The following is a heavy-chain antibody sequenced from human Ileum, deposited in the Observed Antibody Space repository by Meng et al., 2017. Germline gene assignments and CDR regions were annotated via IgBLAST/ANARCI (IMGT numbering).Heavy chain of an antibody. D-gene: IGHD2-2*02. V-gene: IGHV3-23*01. CDR1: GFTFADYA. Sequence: QLLESGGGFVQPGGSLRLSCTGYGFTFADYAINWVRQAPGKGLEWVSAISGNGAAKLYADSAKGRFTISRDNSKNSIYMEMYTLRVEDTAIYYCARWTYHYDFWGQGTLVTVSS. CDR2: ISGNGAAK. J-gene: IGHJ4*02. CDR3: ARWTYHYDF.